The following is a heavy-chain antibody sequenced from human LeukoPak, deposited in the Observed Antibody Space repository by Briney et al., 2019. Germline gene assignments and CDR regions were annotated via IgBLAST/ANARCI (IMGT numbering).Heavy chain of an antibody. CDR2: INPNSGGT. D-gene: IGHD3-22*01. J-gene: IGHJ4*02. CDR3: ALLDSSGSLFDY. V-gene: IGHV1-2*02. CDR1: GYTFTGYY. Sequence: GASVKASCKASGYTFTGYYMHWVRQAPGQGLEWMGWINPNSGGTNYAQKFQGRVTMTRDTSISTAYMELSRLRSDDTAVYYCALLDSSGSLFDYWGQGTLVTVSS.